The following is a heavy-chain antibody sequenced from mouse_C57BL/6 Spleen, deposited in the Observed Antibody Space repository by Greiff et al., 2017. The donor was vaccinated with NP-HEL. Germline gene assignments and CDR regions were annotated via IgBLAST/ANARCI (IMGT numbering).Heavy chain of an antibody. J-gene: IGHJ4*01. D-gene: IGHD1-1*01. CDR2: IYPGSGNT. Sequence: QVQLQQSGAELVRPGASVKLSCKASGYTFTDYYINWVKQRPGQGLEWIARIYPGSGNTYYNEKFKGKATLTAEKSSSTAYTQLSSLTSEDSAVYFCAKEGNYYGRGAMDYWGQGTSVTVSS. V-gene: IGHV1-76*01. CDR1: GYTFTDYY. CDR3: AKEGNYYGRGAMDY.